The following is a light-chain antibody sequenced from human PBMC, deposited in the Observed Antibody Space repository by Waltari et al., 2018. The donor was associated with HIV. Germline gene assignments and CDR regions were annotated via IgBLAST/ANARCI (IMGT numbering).Light chain of an antibody. Sequence: SYVLTQPPSVSVAPGNTARITCGGNNIGSKSVHWYQQKPGQAPVLVIYYDSYRPSGIPERFSGSNSGNTATLTISRVEAGDEADYYCQVWDSSSDHYVFGTGTKVTVL. CDR2: YDS. CDR3: QVWDSSSDHYV. CDR1: NIGSKS. V-gene: IGLV3-21*04. J-gene: IGLJ1*01.